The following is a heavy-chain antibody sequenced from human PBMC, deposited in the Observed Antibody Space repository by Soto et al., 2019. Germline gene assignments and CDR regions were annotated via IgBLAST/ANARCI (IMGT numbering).Heavy chain of an antibody. J-gene: IGHJ6*02. CDR1: GYTFTSYD. CDR2: MNPNSGNT. Sequence: QVQLVQSGAEVKKPGASVKVSCKASGYTFTSYDINWVRQATGQGLEWMGWMNPNSGNTGYAQKFQGRVTMTRNTSISTAYMELSSLRSEDTAVYYCASEVTVTTHYYYYGMDVWGQGTTVTVSS. D-gene: IGHD4-17*01. CDR3: ASEVTVTTHYYYYGMDV. V-gene: IGHV1-8*01.